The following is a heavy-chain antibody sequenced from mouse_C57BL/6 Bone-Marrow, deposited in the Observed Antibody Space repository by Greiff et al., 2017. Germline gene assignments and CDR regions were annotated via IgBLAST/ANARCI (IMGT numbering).Heavy chain of an antibody. V-gene: IGHV1-64*01. CDR2: IHPNSGST. Sequence: QVQLQQPGAELVKPGASVTLSCKASGYTFTSYWMHWVKQRPGQGLEWIGMIHPNSGSTNYNEKFKSKATLTVDKSSSPAYMQLSSLTSEDSAVYYCAPIYYDYEDYWGQGTTLTVSS. J-gene: IGHJ2*01. D-gene: IGHD2-4*01. CDR1: GYTFTSYW. CDR3: APIYYDYEDY.